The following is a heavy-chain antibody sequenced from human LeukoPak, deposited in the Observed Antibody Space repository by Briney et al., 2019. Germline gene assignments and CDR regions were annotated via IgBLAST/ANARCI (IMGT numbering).Heavy chain of an antibody. CDR2: ISHDADNK. Sequence: GGSLRLSCAASGFIFSTYAMHWVRQAPGKGLEWVAVISHDADNKYYVDSVKGRFTVSRDNSKNTLYLQMNSLRAEDTAVYYCARDPKGSGWYGRFDYWGQGTLVTVSS. J-gene: IGHJ4*02. D-gene: IGHD6-19*01. CDR3: ARDPKGSGWYGRFDY. CDR1: GFIFSTYA. V-gene: IGHV3-30-3*01.